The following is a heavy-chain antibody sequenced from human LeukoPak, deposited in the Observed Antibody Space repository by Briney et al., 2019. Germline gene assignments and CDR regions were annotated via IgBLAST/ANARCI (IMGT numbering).Heavy chain of an antibody. Sequence: GASVKVSCKASGYTFTGYYMHWVRQAPGQGLEWMGWINPNSGGTNYAQKFQGRVTMTRDTSISTAYMELSRLRSDDTAVYYCARGAAGWELLRYYYYYYMDVWGKGTTVTVSS. CDR3: ARGAAGWELLRYYYYYYMDV. CDR2: INPNSGGT. CDR1: GYTFTGYY. J-gene: IGHJ6*03. D-gene: IGHD1-26*01. V-gene: IGHV1-2*02.